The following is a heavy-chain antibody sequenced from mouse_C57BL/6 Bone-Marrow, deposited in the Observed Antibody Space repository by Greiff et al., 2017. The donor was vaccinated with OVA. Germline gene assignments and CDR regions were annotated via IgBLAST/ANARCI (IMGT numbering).Heavy chain of an antibody. J-gene: IGHJ1*03. CDR3: AMRYYGSSWYFDV. CDR1: GYTFTSYW. CDR2: IYPGSGST. V-gene: IGHV1-55*01. D-gene: IGHD1-1*01. Sequence: VQLQQPGAELVKPGASVKMSCKASGYTFTSYWITWVKQRPGQGLEWIGDIYPGSGSTNYNEKFKSKATLTVDTSSSTAYMQLSSLTSEYSAVYYCAMRYYGSSWYFDVWGTGTTVTVSS.